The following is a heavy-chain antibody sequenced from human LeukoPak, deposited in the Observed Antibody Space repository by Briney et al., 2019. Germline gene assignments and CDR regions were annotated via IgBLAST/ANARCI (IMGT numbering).Heavy chain of an antibody. J-gene: IGHJ6*03. V-gene: IGHV4-59*01. CDR1: GGSISGYY. Sequence: SETLSLTCTVSGGSISGYYWSWIRQPPGKGLEWIGFSYYTGNTNYNPSLKSRVTISVDTSTNQFSLKLSSVTAADTAVYYCARVQYAAGSYYMDVWGEGTTVTVSS. CDR3: ARVQYAAGSYYMDV. D-gene: IGHD2-15*01. CDR2: SYYTGNT.